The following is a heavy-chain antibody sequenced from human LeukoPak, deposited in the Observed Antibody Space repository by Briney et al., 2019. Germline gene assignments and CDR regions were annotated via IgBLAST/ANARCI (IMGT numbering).Heavy chain of an antibody. Sequence: PGGSPRLSCAASGFTFSSYGMHWVRQAPGKGLEWVAVIWYDGSNKYYADSVKGRFTISRDNSKNTLYLQMNSLRAEDTAVYYCARAGGLNYMTKYYYYYMDVWGKGTTVTVSS. J-gene: IGHJ6*03. CDR2: IWYDGSNK. CDR3: ARAGGLNYMTKYYYYYMDV. CDR1: GFTFSSYG. D-gene: IGHD4-11*01. V-gene: IGHV3-33*01.